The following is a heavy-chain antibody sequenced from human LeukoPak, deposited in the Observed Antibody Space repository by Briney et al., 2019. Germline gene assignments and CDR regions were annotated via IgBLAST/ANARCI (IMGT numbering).Heavy chain of an antibody. J-gene: IGHJ4*02. D-gene: IGHD2-2*01. CDR3: AREPRSNIVVVPAAMEFDY. CDR2: IIPIFGTA. V-gene: IGHV1-69*06. Sequence: GASVKVSYKASGGTFNSYAISWVRQAPGQGLEWMGGIIPIFGTANYAQKFQGRVTITADKSTSTAYMELSSLRSEDTAVYYCAREPRSNIVVVPAAMEFDYWGQGTLVTVSS. CDR1: GGTFNSYA.